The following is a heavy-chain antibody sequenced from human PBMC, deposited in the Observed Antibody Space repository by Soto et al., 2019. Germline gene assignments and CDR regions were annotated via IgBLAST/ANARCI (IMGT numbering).Heavy chain of an antibody. CDR3: ARGIATGQLDP. CDR2: INPDNGNT. V-gene: IGHV1-3*01. D-gene: IGHD2-15*01. Sequence: ASVKVSCKASGYTFTRYTMNWVRQAPGQRLEWMGWINPDNGNTKSSQKFQDRVIITRDTSASTAYMDLSSLRSEDTAVYYCARGIATGQLDPWGQGTLVTVSS. J-gene: IGHJ5*02. CDR1: GYTFTRYT.